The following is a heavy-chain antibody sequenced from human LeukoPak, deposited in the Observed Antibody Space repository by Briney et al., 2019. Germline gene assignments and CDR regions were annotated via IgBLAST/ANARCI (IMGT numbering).Heavy chain of an antibody. CDR1: GYTFTSYG. Sequence: ASVKVSCKASGYTFTSYGISWVRQAPGQGLEWMGWISAYNGNTKYAQKLQGRVTMTTDTSTSTAYMELRSLRSDDTAVYYCARVYGDYYYYGMDVWGQGTTVTVSS. CDR2: ISAYNGNT. J-gene: IGHJ6*02. D-gene: IGHD4/OR15-4a*01. V-gene: IGHV1-18*01. CDR3: ARVYGDYYYYGMDV.